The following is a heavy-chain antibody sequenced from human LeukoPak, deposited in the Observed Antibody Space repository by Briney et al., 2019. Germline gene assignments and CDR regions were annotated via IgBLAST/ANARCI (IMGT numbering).Heavy chain of an antibody. J-gene: IGHJ6*03. CDR2: IYYSGST. Sequence: SETLSLTCTVSGGSISSSRYYWGWIRQPPGRGLEWIGSIYYSGSTYYNPSLKSRVTISVDTSKNQFSLKLSSVTAADTAVYYCARGRVVPAAMRVYYYYMDVWGKGTTVTVSS. CDR3: ARGRVVPAAMRVYYYYMDV. V-gene: IGHV4-39*07. CDR1: GGSISSSRYY. D-gene: IGHD2-2*01.